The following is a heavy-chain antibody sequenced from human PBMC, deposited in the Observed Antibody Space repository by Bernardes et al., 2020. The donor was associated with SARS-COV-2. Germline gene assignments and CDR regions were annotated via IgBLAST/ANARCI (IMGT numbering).Heavy chain of an antibody. CDR3: ARRYSGYDMFNWFDS. D-gene: IGHD5-12*01. CDR1: VASISSNNYY. Sequence: SETLSLTCAVSVASISSNNYYWAWIRQSPGKGLEWIGTIYYTKTIYYNPSLKSRVTISVDTSKNQLSLSLSSVTAADTAVYYCARRYSGYDMFNWFDSWGQGAQITVSA. J-gene: IGHJ5*01. V-gene: IGHV4-39*01. CDR2: IYYTKTI.